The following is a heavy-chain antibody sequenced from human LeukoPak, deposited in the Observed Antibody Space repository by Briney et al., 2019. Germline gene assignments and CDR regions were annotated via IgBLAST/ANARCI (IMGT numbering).Heavy chain of an antibody. Sequence: GGSLRLSCAASGFTFSSYSMNWVRQAPGKGLEWVSSISSISSYIYYADSVKGRFTISRDNAKNSLYLQMNSLRAEDTAVYYCARSPVDCSSTSCYGEGDFDYWGQGTLVTVSS. CDR3: ARSPVDCSSTSCYGEGDFDY. CDR1: GFTFSSYS. D-gene: IGHD2-2*01. V-gene: IGHV3-21*01. CDR2: ISSISSYI. J-gene: IGHJ4*02.